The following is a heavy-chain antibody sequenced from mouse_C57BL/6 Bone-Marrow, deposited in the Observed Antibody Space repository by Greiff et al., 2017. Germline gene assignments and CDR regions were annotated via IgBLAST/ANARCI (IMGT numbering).Heavy chain of an antibody. CDR2: INPYNGGT. J-gene: IGHJ2*01. CDR1: GYTFTDYY. V-gene: IGHV1-19*01. D-gene: IGHD1-1*01. CDR3: ARAHYYYGSSYRY. Sequence: EVQLQQSGPVLVKPGASVTMSCKASGYTFTDYYMNWVKQSHGKSLEWIGVINPYNGGTSYNQKFKGKATLTVDKSSSTAYMELNRLTSEDSAVYYCARAHYYYGSSYRYWGQGTTLTVSS.